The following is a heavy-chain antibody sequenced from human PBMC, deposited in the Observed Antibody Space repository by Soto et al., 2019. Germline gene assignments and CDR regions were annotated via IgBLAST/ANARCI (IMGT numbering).Heavy chain of an antibody. J-gene: IGHJ4*02. CDR1: GFTFSSYS. V-gene: IGHV3-21*01. D-gene: IGHD6-13*01. CDR3: ARDLGYSSSWYVDY. CDR2: ISSSSYI. Sequence: EVQLVESGGGLVKPGGSLRLSCAASGFTFSSYSMKWVRQAPGKGLEWVSSISSSSYIYYADSVKGRFTISRDNAKNSLYLQMNSLRAEDTAVYYCARDLGYSSSWYVDYWGQGTLVTVSS.